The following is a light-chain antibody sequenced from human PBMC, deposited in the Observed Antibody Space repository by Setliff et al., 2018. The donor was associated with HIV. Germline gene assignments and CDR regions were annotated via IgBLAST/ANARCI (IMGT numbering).Light chain of an antibody. CDR3: QSYDTSLGVSG. J-gene: IGLJ3*02. V-gene: IGLV1-40*01. CDR1: NSNIGSGSD. Sequence: QSVLTQPPSLSGAPGQRVTISCTGSNSNIGSGSDVQWYQVLPETGPRLLIYSDVGRPSGVPDRFSGSNSGTAASLATTGLQVEDEADYYCQSYDTSLGVSGFGGGA. CDR2: SDV.